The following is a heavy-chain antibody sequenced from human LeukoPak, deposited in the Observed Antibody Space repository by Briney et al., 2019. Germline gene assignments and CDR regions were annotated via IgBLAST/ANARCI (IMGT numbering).Heavy chain of an antibody. V-gene: IGHV3-21*01. CDR3: ARRRDYFDY. CDR2: ISSSSSYI. CDR1: GCIFSSYT. Sequence: GGSLRLSCAASGCIFSSYTINWVRQAPRKGREWVSSISSSSSYIHYTDSVEGRFTIITDNPKNSLYLQINRLRAEDQAGYYCARRRDYFDYWGQGTMVTVSS. J-gene: IGHJ4*02.